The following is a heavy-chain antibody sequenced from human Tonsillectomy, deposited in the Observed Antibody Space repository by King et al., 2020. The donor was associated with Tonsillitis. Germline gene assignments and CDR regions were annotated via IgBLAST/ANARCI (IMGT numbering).Heavy chain of an antibody. CDR1: GFTFSSYA. CDR3: SRQGIHIAAAAAAAGPSAY. V-gene: IGHV3-30-3*01. CDR2: ISYDGSNK. Sequence: VQLVESGGGVVQPGRSLRLSCAASGFTFSSYAMHWVRQAPGKGLEWVAVISYDGSNKYYADSVKGRFTISRDNSKNTLYLQMNSLRAEDAAVYYCSRQGIHIAAAAAAAGPSAYWGQATLVTVSS. J-gene: IGHJ4*02. D-gene: IGHD6-25*01.